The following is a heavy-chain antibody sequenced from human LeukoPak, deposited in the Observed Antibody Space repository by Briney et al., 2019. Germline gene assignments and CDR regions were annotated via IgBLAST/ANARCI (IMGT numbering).Heavy chain of an antibody. CDR2: ISYDGTNK. V-gene: IGHV3-30-3*01. D-gene: IGHD3-22*01. CDR3: ARGGYYDSSGCSWGAFDI. CDR1: GFTFSNYA. Sequence: GRSLRLSCAASGFTFSNYAMHWVRQAPGKGLEWVAVISYDGTNKYYADSVKGRFTISRDNSKNTLDLQMNSLRAEDTAVHYCARGGYYDSSGCSWGAFDIWGQGTMVTVSS. J-gene: IGHJ3*02.